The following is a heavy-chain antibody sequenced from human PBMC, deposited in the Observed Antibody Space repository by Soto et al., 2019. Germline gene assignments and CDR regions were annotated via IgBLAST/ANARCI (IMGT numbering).Heavy chain of an antibody. V-gene: IGHV3-23*01. CDR3: ARRGSGSYYDY. J-gene: IGHJ4*02. D-gene: IGHD1-26*01. Sequence: EVQLLESGGGLVQPGGSLRLSCAASGFTFSSYAMRWVRQAPVKGLEWVSAISGSGDSTYYADSVKGRFTISSDNSKNPLYLQMNSLRAEDTAVYYCARRGSGSYYDYWGQGTLVTVSS. CDR1: GFTFSSYA. CDR2: ISGSGDST.